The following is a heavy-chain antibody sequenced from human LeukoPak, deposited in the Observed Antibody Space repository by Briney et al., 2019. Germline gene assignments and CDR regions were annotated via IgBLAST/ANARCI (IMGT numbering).Heavy chain of an antibody. CDR3: TRFRGYCSGATCYPYYFDY. V-gene: IGHV3-11*01. D-gene: IGHD2-15*01. CDR1: GSSFSGYY. J-gene: IGHJ4*02. CDR2: ISSSGETTI. Sequence: GGSLRLSCAASGSSFSGYYMSWIRQAPGKGLEWISYISSSGETTIYYADSVKGRFTISRDNAENSLYLQMDSLRAEDTAVYYCTRFRGYCSGATCYPYYFDYWGQGTLVTVSS.